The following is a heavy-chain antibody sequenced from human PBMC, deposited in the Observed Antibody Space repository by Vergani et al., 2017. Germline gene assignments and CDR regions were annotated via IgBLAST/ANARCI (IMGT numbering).Heavy chain of an antibody. D-gene: IGHD3-16*02. CDR1: GYTFTSYY. CDR2: INPSGGST. J-gene: IGHJ4*02. CDR3: ARDLAFGGVIVLSGMPADY. V-gene: IGHV1-46*01. Sequence: QVQLVQSGAEVKKPGASVKVSCKASGYTFTSYYMHWVRQAPGQGLEWMGIINPSGGSTSYAQKFQGRVTMTRDTSTSTVYMELSSLRSEDTAVYYCARDLAFGGVIVLSGMPADYWGQGTLVTVSS.